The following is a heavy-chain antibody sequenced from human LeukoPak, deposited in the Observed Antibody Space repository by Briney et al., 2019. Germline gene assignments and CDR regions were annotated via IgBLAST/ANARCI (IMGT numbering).Heavy chain of an antibody. D-gene: IGHD5-18*01. CDR1: GFTFSSYS. Sequence: GGSLRLSCAASGFTFSSYSMNWVRQAPGKGLEWVSSISSSGSTIYYADSVKGRFTISRDNAKNSLYLQMNSLRAEDTAVYYCARGQLYSYGTIVDYWGQGTLVTVSS. CDR2: ISSSGSTI. V-gene: IGHV3-48*04. J-gene: IGHJ4*02. CDR3: ARGQLYSYGTIVDY.